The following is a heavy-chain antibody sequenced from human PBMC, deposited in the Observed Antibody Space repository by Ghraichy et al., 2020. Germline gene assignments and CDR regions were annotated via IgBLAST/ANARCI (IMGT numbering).Heavy chain of an antibody. CDR1: GFTFSSYW. V-gene: IGHV3-7*01. D-gene: IGHD6-19*01. Sequence: GGSLRLSCAAAGFTFSSYWMSWVRQAPGKGREWVANIKKDGSEKYYVDSVKGRFTISRDNAKNSLYLQMNSLRAEDTAVYYCARDLGSGWYFDYWGQGTLVTVSS. J-gene: IGHJ4*02. CDR2: IKKDGSEK. CDR3: ARDLGSGWYFDY.